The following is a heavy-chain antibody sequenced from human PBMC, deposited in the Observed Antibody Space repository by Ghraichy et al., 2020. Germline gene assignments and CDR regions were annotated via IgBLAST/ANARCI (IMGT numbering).Heavy chain of an antibody. D-gene: IGHD3-22*01. J-gene: IGHJ4*02. CDR2: INPNSGGT. V-gene: IGHV1-2*06. CDR1: GYTFTGYY. CDR3: AREGWTDYYDSSGPEYYFDY. Sequence: ASVKVSCKASGYTFTGYYMHWVRQAPGQGLEWMGRINPNSGGTNYAQKFQGRVTMTRDTSISTAYMELSRLRSDDTAVYYCAREGWTDYYDSSGPEYYFDYWGQGTLVTVSS.